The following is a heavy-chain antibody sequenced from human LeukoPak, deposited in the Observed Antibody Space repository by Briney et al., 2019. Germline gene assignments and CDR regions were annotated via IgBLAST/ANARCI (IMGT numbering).Heavy chain of an antibody. CDR2: ISGSGNST. CDR1: GFTFSSYA. CDR3: AKGATYNFWSGYYSDY. D-gene: IGHD3-3*01. V-gene: IGHV3-23*01. J-gene: IGHJ4*02. Sequence: QSGGSLRLSCAVSGFTFSSYAMSWVRQAPGKGLEWVSGISGSGNSTYYVDSVKGRFSISRDNSKNTLYLQMNSLRADDTAIYYCAKGATYNFWSGYYSDYWGQGTLVTVSS.